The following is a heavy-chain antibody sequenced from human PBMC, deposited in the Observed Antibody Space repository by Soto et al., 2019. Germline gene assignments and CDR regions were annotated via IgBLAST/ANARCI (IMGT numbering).Heavy chain of an antibody. J-gene: IGHJ6*02. CDR3: ARELGYDILSGYEGYGMDV. CDR1: GGSISSGGYY. CDR2: IYYSGST. V-gene: IGHV4-31*03. Sequence: PSETLSLTCTVSGGSISSGGYYWSWIRQHPGKGLEWIGYIYYSGSTYYNPSLKSRVTISVDTSKNQFSLKLRSVTAADTAVYYCARELGYDILSGYEGYGMDVWGQGTTVTVSS. D-gene: IGHD3-9*01.